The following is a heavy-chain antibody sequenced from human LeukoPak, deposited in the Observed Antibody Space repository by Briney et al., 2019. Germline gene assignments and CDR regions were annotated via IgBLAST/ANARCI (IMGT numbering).Heavy chain of an antibody. D-gene: IGHD1-14*01. CDR3: ARQPDY. V-gene: IGHV3-74*01. J-gene: IGHJ4*02. CDR1: GFSFTNYW. Sequence: PGGSLRLSCAASGFSFTNYWMHWVRQAPGKGLVWVSHINSDGSTTNYAASVRGRFTISRDNAKNTLYLQMDSLRAEDTAVCYCARQPDYWGQGTLVTVSS. CDR2: INSDGSTT.